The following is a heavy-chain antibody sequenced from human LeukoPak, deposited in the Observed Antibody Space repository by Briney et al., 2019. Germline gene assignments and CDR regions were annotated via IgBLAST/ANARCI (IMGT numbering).Heavy chain of an antibody. CDR2: IKQDGSEE. D-gene: IGHD4-17*01. CDR3: VRLKTTAAGGYYYYMDV. V-gene: IGHV3-7*01. Sequence: GVSLRLSCAASGFTFSSYWMSWVRQAPGKGLEWVANIKQDGSEEYYVDSVKGRFTTSRDNAKNSLYLQMNSLRAEDTAVYYCVRLKTTAAGGYYYYMDVWGKGTTVTVSS. CDR1: GFTFSSYW. J-gene: IGHJ6*03.